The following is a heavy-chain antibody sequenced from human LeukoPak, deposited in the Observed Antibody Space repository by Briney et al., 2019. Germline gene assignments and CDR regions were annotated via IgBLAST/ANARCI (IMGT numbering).Heavy chain of an antibody. J-gene: IGHJ4*02. D-gene: IGHD2-21*01. V-gene: IGHV4-38-2*01. CDR1: GYSISSGYY. Sequence: SETLSLTCAVSGYSISSGYYWGWIRQPPGKGLEWIGSIYHSGSTYYNPFLKSRVTISVDTSKNQFSLKLSSVTAADTAVYYCARRDCGGDCSYDYWGQGTLVTVSS. CDR2: IYHSGST. CDR3: ARRDCGGDCSYDY.